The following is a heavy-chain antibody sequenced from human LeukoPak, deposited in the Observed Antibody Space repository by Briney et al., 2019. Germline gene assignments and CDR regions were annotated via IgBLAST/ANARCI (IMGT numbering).Heavy chain of an antibody. J-gene: IGHJ4*02. D-gene: IGHD3-10*01. CDR1: GYTFTGYD. V-gene: IGHV1-2*02. Sequence: ASVKVSCKASGYTFTGYDIHWVRQAPGQGLEWMGWINPNSGGTYYAQSFQDRVTMTRDTSNSTAYMELSRLRPDDTAVYYCARAALGVWFGEPLGGPTEYWGQGTLVTVSS. CDR2: INPNSGGT. CDR3: ARAALGVWFGEPLGGPTEY.